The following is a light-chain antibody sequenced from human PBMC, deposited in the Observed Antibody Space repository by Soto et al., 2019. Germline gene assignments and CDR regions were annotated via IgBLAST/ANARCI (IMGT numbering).Light chain of an antibody. J-gene: IGKJ2*01. CDR2: GAS. CDR1: QSVGTY. CDR3: QQYGSSPPLYT. Sequence: EIVLTQSPDTLSLSPGERATLSCRASQSVGTYLVWYQQKPGQAPRLLIYGASSRATGIPDRFSGSGSGTDFTLTISRLEPEDFAVYYCQQYGSSPPLYTFGQGTKLEIK. V-gene: IGKV3-20*01.